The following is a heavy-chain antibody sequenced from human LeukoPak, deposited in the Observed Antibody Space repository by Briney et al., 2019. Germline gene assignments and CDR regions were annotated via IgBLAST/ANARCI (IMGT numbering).Heavy chain of an antibody. CDR1: GGTLTSHA. J-gene: IGHJ4*02. V-gene: IGHV1-69*01. CDR3: SIGMVTRPIHY. Sequence: SVKDFCKASGGTLTSHALSWLRQAPGQGLEWMGGIIPLFCAAQYSQKFQGRVTITAGESTRTAQLELRRLGAVDPAVYFCSIGMVTRPIHYWGQGTLVTVSS. CDR2: IIPLFCAA. D-gene: IGHD4-23*01.